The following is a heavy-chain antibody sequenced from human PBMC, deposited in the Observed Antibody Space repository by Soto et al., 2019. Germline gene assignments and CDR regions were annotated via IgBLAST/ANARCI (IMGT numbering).Heavy chain of an antibody. D-gene: IGHD3-22*01. CDR3: AKAKDSSGYYGLDY. Sequence: PGGSLRLSCAASGFTFSSYAMSWVRQAPGKGLEWVSAISGSGGSTYYADSVKGRFTISRDNSKNTLYLQMNSLRAEDTDVYYCAKAKDSSGYYGLDYWGQGTLVTVSS. CDR2: ISGSGGST. J-gene: IGHJ4*02. CDR1: GFTFSSYA. V-gene: IGHV3-23*01.